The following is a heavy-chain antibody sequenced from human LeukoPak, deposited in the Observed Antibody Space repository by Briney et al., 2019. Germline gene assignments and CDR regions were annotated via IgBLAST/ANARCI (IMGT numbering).Heavy chain of an antibody. Sequence: SQTLSLTCTVSGXSINNYYWSWIRQPPGKGLEWIGYVSYSGTPDYNPSLKGRVTISLDTSRNQFSLQLSSVTAADTAQYYCARQKWDRLTYYYYGMDVWGQGTTVTVSS. D-gene: IGHD1-26*01. J-gene: IGHJ6*02. CDR3: ARQKWDRLTYYYYGMDV. V-gene: IGHV4-59*08. CDR1: GXSINNYY. CDR2: VSYSGTP.